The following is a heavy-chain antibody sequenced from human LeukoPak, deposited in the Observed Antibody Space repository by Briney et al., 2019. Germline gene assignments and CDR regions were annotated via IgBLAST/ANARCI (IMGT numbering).Heavy chain of an antibody. J-gene: IGHJ4*02. CDR1: GGAFSGYY. V-gene: IGHV4-34*01. Sequence: SETLSLTCAVYGGAFSGYYWSWIRQPPGKGLEWFGEINHSGSTNYNPSLKSRVTISVDTSKNQFSLKLTSVTAADTAVYYCATLGEYYDSSGYYYNWGQGTLVTVSS. CDR2: INHSGST. CDR3: ATLGEYYDSSGYYYN. D-gene: IGHD3-22*01.